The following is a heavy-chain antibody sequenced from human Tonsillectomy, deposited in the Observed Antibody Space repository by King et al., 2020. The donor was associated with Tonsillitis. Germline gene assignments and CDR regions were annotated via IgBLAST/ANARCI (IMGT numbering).Heavy chain of an antibody. CDR3: AKRLGSTFYYYMDV. Sequence: VQLVESGGGLVQPGGSLRLSCSASGFTFSSYAISWVRQAPGKGLECVSASSGSGGSTFYADSVKGRFTISRDNSKNTLYLQMNSLRAEDTAVYYCAKRLGSTFYYYMDVWGKGTTVTVSS. CDR1: GFTFSSYA. D-gene: IGHD2-2*01. V-gene: IGHV3-23*04. J-gene: IGHJ6*03. CDR2: SSGSGGST.